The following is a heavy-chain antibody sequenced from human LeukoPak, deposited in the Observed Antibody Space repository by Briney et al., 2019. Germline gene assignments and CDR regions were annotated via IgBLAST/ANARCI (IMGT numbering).Heavy chain of an antibody. V-gene: IGHV3-23*01. CDR1: GLTFSSHA. Sequence: GGSLRLSCAASGLTFSSHAMSWVRQAPGKGLEWVSAISGNGDNTYYSDSVKGRFTISRDNSKNTLYLQMNSLRAEDTAVYYCAKEGFDYWGQGTLVTVSS. CDR2: ISGNGDNT. CDR3: AKEGFDY. J-gene: IGHJ4*02.